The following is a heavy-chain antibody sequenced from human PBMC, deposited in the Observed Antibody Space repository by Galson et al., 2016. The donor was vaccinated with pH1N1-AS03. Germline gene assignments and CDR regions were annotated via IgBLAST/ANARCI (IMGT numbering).Heavy chain of an antibody. V-gene: IGHV3-23*01. CDR2: ISGADLST. J-gene: IGHJ3*02. CDR3: IKGGAASADFFDI. CDR1: GFTFSTYA. D-gene: IGHD3/OR15-3a*01. Sequence: SLRLSCAASGFTFSTYAMSWVRQAPGKGLEWVSSISGADLSTYYADSVKGRFTISRDSAKNSLNLQMNSLRAEDTALYYCIKGGAASADFFDIWGQGTMVTVSS.